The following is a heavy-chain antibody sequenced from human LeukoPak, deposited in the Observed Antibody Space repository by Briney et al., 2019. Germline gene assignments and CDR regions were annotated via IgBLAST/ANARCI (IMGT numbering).Heavy chain of an antibody. D-gene: IGHD3-22*01. CDR3: ARGLSGYDYSDY. CDR2: IYYSGST. J-gene: IGHJ4*02. CDR1: GGSISSYY. V-gene: IGHV4-30-4*01. Sequence: SETLSLTCTVSGGSISSYYWSWIRQPPGKGLEWIGYIYYSGSTYYNPSLQSRVTLSVDTSQNQFSLRLTSVTAADTAVYYCARGLSGYDYSDYWGQGTLVSVSS.